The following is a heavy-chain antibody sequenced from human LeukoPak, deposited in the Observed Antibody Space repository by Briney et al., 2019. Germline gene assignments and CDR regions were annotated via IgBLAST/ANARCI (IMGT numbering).Heavy chain of an antibody. CDR2: ISSSGSTI. D-gene: IGHD5-18*01. J-gene: IGHJ4*02. CDR3: ARVRYGRRLDY. CDR1: GFTFSSYE. Sequence: GGSLRLSCAASGFTFSSYELNWVRQAPGKGLEWVSYISSSGSTIYYADSVKGRFTISRDNAKNSLYLQMNSLRAEDTAVYYCARVRYGRRLDYWGQGTLVTVSS. V-gene: IGHV3-48*03.